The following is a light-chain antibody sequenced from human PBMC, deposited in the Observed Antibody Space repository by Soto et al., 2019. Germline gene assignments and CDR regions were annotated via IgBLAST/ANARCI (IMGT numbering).Light chain of an antibody. V-gene: IGKV3-20*01. Sequence: EIAVTQSPGTLSFSPGERATLSCRASQSVSSSYLAWYQQKPGQAPRLLIYGTSSRATGIPDRFSGSGSGTDFTLTISRPEPEDFAVYYCQQYGTSLFSFGPGTKVDIK. CDR2: GTS. CDR3: QQYGTSLFS. CDR1: QSVSSSY. J-gene: IGKJ3*01.